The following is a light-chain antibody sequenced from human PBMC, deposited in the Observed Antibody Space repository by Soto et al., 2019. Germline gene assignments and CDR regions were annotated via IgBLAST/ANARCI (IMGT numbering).Light chain of an antibody. V-gene: IGKV1D-16*01. CDR3: QQYSTYPRP. Sequence: DIRLTQSPSSLSASVGDRVTITCRASQGVGTFLAWYQHKPGKAPKSLIKTASTLQSGVPSRFSCSGSGTDFTLTISSLQPEDFATYYCQQYSTYPRPFGQGTRVDLK. J-gene: IGKJ5*01. CDR1: QGVGTF. CDR2: TAS.